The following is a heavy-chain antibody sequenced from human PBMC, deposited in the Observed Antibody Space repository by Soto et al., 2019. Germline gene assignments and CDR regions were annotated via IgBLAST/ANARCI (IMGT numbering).Heavy chain of an antibody. V-gene: IGHV1-69*01. D-gene: IGHD5-18*01. CDR3: ARGYSYGYAKLDY. CDR2: IIPIFGTA. CDR1: GGPFSSYA. Sequence: KASGGPFSSYAISFVRQAPGQGLEWMGGIIPIFGTANYAQKFQGRVTITADESTSTAYMELSSLRSEDTAVYYCARGYSYGYAKLDYWGQGTLVTVSS. J-gene: IGHJ4*02.